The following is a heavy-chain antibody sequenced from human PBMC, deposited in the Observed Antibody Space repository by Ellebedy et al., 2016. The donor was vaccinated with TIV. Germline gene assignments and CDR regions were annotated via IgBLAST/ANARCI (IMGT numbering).Heavy chain of an antibody. J-gene: IGHJ4*02. CDR3: ARAYYDILTGYAFDY. CDR2: ISSSSSTI. V-gene: IGHV3-48*01. D-gene: IGHD3-9*01. CDR1: GFTFSSYS. Sequence: GESLKISCAASGFTFSSYSMNWVRQAPGKGLEGVSYISSSSSTIYYADSVKGRFTISRDNSKNTLYLQMNSLRAEDTAVYYCARAYYDILTGYAFDYWGQGTLVTVSS.